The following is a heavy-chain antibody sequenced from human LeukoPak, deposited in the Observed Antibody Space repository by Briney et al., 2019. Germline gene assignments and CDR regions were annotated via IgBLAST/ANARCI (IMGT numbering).Heavy chain of an antibody. J-gene: IGHJ5*02. Sequence: GSVKVSCTASGYTFTSYGISWVRQAPGQGLEWVGWISAYNSNTYYAQKLQGRVTMTTDTTTSTAYYEVSALKSHDNGVYYCARPPRDSGYNWFDPWGQGTLVTVSS. CDR2: ISAYNSNT. V-gene: IGHV1-18*01. D-gene: IGHD3-10*01. CDR3: ARPPRDSGYNWFDP. CDR1: GYTFTSYG.